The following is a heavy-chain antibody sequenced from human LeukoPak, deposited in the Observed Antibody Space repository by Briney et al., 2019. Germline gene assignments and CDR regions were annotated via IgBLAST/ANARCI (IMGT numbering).Heavy chain of an antibody. CDR2: IKPDGSEQ. D-gene: IGHD5-18*01. CDR1: GFTFSIHW. V-gene: IGHV3-7*01. J-gene: IGHJ4*02. CDR3: ARDWSDTGLASIDY. Sequence: GGSLRLSCAASGFTFSIHWMSWVRQAPGRGLEWVANIKPDGSEQYYVDSVKGRFTISRDSAKNSLYLQMNSLTAEDTAVYYCARDWSDTGLASIDYWGQGTLVTVSP.